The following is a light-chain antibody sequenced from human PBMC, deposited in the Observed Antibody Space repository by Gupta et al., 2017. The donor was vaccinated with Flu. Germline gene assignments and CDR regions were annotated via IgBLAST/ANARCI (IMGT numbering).Light chain of an antibody. Sequence: DIVMTQSPLSLPVTPGEPASISCRSSQSLLHSNGYNYLDWYMQKPGQSPQLLIYLGSNRDAGVPDRFSGSGSGKDFTLKISRGEAEDVGVYYCRQALQTPLLTFGPGTKVDIK. J-gene: IGKJ3*01. V-gene: IGKV2-28*01. CDR2: LGS. CDR1: QSLLHSNGYNY. CDR3: RQALQTPLLT.